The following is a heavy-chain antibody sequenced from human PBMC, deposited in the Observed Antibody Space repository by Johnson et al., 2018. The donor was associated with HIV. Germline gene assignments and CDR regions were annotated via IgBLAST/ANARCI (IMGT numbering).Heavy chain of an antibody. CDR2: ISYDGDNK. CDR1: GFTFSSYG. J-gene: IGHJ3*02. V-gene: IGHV3-30*03. Sequence: QVQLVESGGDVVQPGRSLRLSCVASGFTFSSYGMHWVRQAPGKGLEWVAVISYDGDNKYYADSVKGRFTISRDNSKNSLYLQMNSLRDEDTAVYYCARGGGCGGDCYSGYDAFDIWGQGTMVTV. CDR3: ARGGGCGGDCYSGYDAFDI. D-gene: IGHD2-21*01.